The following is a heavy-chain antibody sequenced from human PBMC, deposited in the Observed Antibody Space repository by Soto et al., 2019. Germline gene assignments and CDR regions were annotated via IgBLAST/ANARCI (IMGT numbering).Heavy chain of an antibody. CDR1: GYTFTNYY. CDR3: ARSYYDSSGYDFLHFDY. D-gene: IGHD3-22*01. J-gene: IGHJ4*02. CDR2: INPSGGST. V-gene: IGHV1-46*03. Sequence: QVQLVQSGAEVKKPGASVKVSCKASGYTFTNYYMHWVRQAPGQGLEWMGIINPSGGSTSYAQKFQGRVSMTRDTSTSTVYMELSSLRSEDTAVYYCARSYYDSSGYDFLHFDYWGQGTLVTVSS.